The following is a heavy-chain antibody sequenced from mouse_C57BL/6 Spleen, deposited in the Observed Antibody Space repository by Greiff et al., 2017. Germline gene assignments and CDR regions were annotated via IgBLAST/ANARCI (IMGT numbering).Heavy chain of an antibody. CDR3: ARQGNYVGYFDD. V-gene: IGHV5-9*01. CDR2: ISGGGGNT. CDR1: GFTFSSYT. D-gene: IGHD2-1*01. J-gene: IGHJ2*01. Sequence: EVQLVESGGGLVKPGGSLKLSCAASGFTFSSYTMSWVRQTPEKRLEWVATISGGGGNTYYPDSVKGRFTISRDNAKNTLYLQMSSLRSEDTALYYGARQGNYVGYFDDWGPGTTLTVAS.